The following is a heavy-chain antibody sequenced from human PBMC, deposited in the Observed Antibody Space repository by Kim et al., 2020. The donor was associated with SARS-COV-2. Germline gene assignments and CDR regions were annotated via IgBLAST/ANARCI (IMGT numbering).Heavy chain of an antibody. J-gene: IGHJ4*02. CDR1: GFTFSSYE. V-gene: IGHV3-48*03. D-gene: IGHD3-9*01. CDR3: ARDTYYDILTGYYDY. Sequence: GGSLRLSCAASGFTFSSYEMNWVRQAPGKGLEWVSYISSSGSTIYYADSVKGRFTISRDNAKNSLYLQMNSLRAEDTAVYYCARDTYYDILTGYYDYWGQGTLVTVSS. CDR2: ISSSGSTI.